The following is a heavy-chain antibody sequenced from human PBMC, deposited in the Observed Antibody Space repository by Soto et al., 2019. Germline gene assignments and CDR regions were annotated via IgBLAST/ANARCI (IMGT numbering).Heavy chain of an antibody. D-gene: IGHD6-6*01. CDR2: IYYSGST. CDR1: GGSISSYY. Sequence: PSETLSLTCTVSGGSISSYYWSWIRQPPGKGLEWIGYIYYSGSTNYNPSLKSRVTISVDTSKNQFSLKLSSVTAADTAVYYCAGSDIAARQAFDYWGQGTLVTVSS. J-gene: IGHJ4*02. V-gene: IGHV4-59*01. CDR3: AGSDIAARQAFDY.